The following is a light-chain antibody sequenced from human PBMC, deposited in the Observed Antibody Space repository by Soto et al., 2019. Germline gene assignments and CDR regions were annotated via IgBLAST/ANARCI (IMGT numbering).Light chain of an antibody. CDR3: QQYNRFPYT. J-gene: IGKJ2*01. CDR2: KAS. Sequence: DIQMTQSPSTLSASVGDRVTITCRASQSISDWLAWYQQRSGKAPKLLIYKASSLQSGVPPRFSGSGSGTEFTLTISSLQPDDFANYYCQQYNRFPYTFGQGNKLEIK. CDR1: QSISDW. V-gene: IGKV1-5*03.